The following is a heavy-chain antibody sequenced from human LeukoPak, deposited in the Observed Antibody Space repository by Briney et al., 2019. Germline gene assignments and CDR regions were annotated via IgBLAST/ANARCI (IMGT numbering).Heavy chain of an antibody. Sequence: WVRQAPGKGLEWVSAISGSGGSTYYADSVKGRFTISRDNSKNTLYLQMNSLRAEDTAVYYCAKDWAFGGVIAHFDYWGQGTLVTVSS. CDR3: AKDWAFGGVIAHFDY. V-gene: IGHV3-23*01. CDR2: ISGSGGST. J-gene: IGHJ4*02. D-gene: IGHD3-16*02.